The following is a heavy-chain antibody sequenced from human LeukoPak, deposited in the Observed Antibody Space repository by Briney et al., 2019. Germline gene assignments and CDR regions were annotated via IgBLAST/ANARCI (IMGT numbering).Heavy chain of an antibody. CDR1: GGSISSYY. V-gene: IGHV4-59*12. J-gene: IGHJ3*02. CDR3: ARGPISGTFDAFDI. Sequence: PSETLSLTCTVSGGSISSYYWSWIRQPPGKGLEWIGYIYYSGSTNYNPSLKSRVTISVDKSKNQFSLKLSSVTAADTAVYYCARGPISGTFDAFDIWGQGTMVTVSS. D-gene: IGHD1-26*01. CDR2: IYYSGST.